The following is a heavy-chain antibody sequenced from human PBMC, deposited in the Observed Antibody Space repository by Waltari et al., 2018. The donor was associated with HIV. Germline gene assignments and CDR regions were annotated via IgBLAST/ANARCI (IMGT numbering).Heavy chain of an antibody. CDR3: ARTSGYDRPFDY. Sequence: QVQLQESGPGLVKPSETLSLTCTVSGGYISSYYWSWIRQPPGKGLEWIGYIYYSGSTNYNPSLKSRVTISVDTSKNQFSLKLSSVTAADTAVYYCARTSGYDRPFDYWGQGTLVTVSS. CDR2: IYYSGST. J-gene: IGHJ4*02. V-gene: IGHV4-59*01. CDR1: GGYISSYY. D-gene: IGHD5-12*01.